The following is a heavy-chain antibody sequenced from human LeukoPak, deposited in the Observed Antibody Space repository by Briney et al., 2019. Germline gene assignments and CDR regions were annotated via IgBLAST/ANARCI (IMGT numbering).Heavy chain of an antibody. CDR2: IYYSGSA. J-gene: IGHJ4*02. Sequence: PSETLSLTCTVSGGSISSYQWSWIRQPPGKGLEWIGNIYYSGSANYNPSLKSRVTISVDTSKNQFSLKLSSVTAADTAVYYCARALPGTYSSSWYDYWGQGTLVTVSS. CDR1: GGSISSYQ. CDR3: ARALPGTYSSSWYDY. V-gene: IGHV4-59*01. D-gene: IGHD6-13*01.